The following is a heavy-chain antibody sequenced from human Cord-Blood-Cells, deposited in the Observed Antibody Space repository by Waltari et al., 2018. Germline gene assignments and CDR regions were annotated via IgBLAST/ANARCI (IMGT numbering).Heavy chain of an antibody. Sequence: EVQLVEAGGGLVQPGGSLRLSCAASGFTFSIYWLHWVRQATGKGLVWVSRINRDGSSTSYADSVKGRFTISRDNAKNTLYLQMNSLRAEDTAVYYCARRLVGATLNDAFDIWGQGTMVTVSS. CDR1: GFTFSIYW. D-gene: IGHD2-15*01. V-gene: IGHV3-74*01. CDR3: ARRLVGATLNDAFDI. CDR2: INRDGSST. J-gene: IGHJ3*02.